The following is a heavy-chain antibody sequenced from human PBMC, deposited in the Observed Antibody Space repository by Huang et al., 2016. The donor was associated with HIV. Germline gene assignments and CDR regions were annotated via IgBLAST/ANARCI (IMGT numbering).Heavy chain of an antibody. J-gene: IGHJ3*02. CDR3: AAGYDTYYDI. CDR1: GYTLTELS. CDR2: FAPEHGET. Sequence: QVQLVQSGAEVKKPGASVKVSCKVSGYTLTELSIHWVRQAPGKGLEWMGGFAPEHGETIDAQTVQGRVTMTEDTSTDTAYMELHSLRPEDTAVYYCAAGYDTYYDIWGQGTMVSASS. D-gene: IGHD2-21*01. V-gene: IGHV1-24*01.